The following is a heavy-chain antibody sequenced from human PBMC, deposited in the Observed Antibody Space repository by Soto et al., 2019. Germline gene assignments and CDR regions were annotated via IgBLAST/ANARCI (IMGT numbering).Heavy chain of an antibody. CDR3: ARDDIVVVPAANYYYYYGMDV. CDR2: IYTSGST. V-gene: IGHV4-4*07. D-gene: IGHD2-2*01. J-gene: IGHJ6*02. CDR1: GGSISSYY. Sequence: PSETLSLTCTVSGGSISSYYWSWIRQPAGKGLEWIGRIYTSGSTNYNPSLKSRVTMSVDTSKNQFSLKLSSVTAAGTAVYYCARDDIVVVPAANYYYYYGMDVWGQGTTVTVSS.